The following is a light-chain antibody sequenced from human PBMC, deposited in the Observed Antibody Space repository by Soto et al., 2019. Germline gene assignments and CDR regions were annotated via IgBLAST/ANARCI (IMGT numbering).Light chain of an antibody. CDR3: QEYSTYPRP. CDR1: QGVGTF. CDR2: TAS. V-gene: IGKV1D-16*01. Sequence: DIRLTQSPSSLSASVGDRVTITCRASQGVGTFLAWYQHKPGKAPKSLIKTASTLQSGVPSRFSGCGAVTDFTLTSSTLQPEDFATYYCQEYSTYPRPFGQGTR. J-gene: IGKJ5*01.